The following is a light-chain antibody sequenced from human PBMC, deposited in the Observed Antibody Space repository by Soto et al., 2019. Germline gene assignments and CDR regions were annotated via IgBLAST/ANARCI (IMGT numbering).Light chain of an antibody. CDR1: SGSIASNY. Sequence: NFMLTQPHSVSESPGKTVTISCTRSSGSIASNYVQWYQQRPGSAPTTVIYEDNQRPSGVPDRFSGSIDSSSNSASLTISGLKTEDEADGYCQSYYSSNLVFGGGTKLTVL. CDR3: QSYYSSNLV. CDR2: EDN. V-gene: IGLV6-57*04. J-gene: IGLJ2*01.